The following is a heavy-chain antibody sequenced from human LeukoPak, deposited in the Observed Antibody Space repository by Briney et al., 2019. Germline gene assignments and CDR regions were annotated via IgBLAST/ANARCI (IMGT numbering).Heavy chain of an antibody. Sequence: GEALKISCKGSGYRFTSYWIGWVRQVPGKGLEWMGIIYPGDSDTRYSPSFQGQVTISADKSISTAYLQWSSLKASDTAMYYCARHVRYCSGGNCYYFDYWGQGTLVTVSS. D-gene: IGHD2-15*01. CDR3: ARHVRYCSGGNCYYFDY. J-gene: IGHJ4*02. V-gene: IGHV5-51*01. CDR1: GYRFTSYW. CDR2: IYPGDSDT.